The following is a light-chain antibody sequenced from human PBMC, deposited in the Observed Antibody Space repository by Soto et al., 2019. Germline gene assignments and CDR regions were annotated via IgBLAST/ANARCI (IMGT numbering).Light chain of an antibody. V-gene: IGKV1-5*01. CDR1: QSISSW. Sequence: DIQMTQSPSTLSALVGDRVTITCRASQSISSWLAWYQHKPGKAPKLLIYDASNLESGLPSTFSGSRSGTEFSLTISSLQPDDFSTYYCQQYSSVSPFTFGQGTKLEIK. CDR2: DAS. CDR3: QQYSSVSPFT. J-gene: IGKJ2*01.